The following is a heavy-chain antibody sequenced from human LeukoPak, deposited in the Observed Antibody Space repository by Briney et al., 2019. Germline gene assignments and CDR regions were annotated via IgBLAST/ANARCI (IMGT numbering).Heavy chain of an antibody. CDR1: GFTFSSYW. CDR2: INSDGSSP. D-gene: IGHD2-15*01. CDR3: ARETSGSSPY. V-gene: IGHV3-74*01. Sequence: GGSLRLSCTASGFTFSSYWMQCVRQAPGKGLVWVSRINSDGSSPSYADSVKGRFTISRDNSKNTLYLQMNNLSAEDTAVYYCARETSGSSPYWGQGTLVTVSS. J-gene: IGHJ4*02.